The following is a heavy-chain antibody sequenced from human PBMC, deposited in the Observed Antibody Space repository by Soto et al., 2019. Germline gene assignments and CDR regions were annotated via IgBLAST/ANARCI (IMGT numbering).Heavy chain of an antibody. D-gene: IGHD1-26*01. CDR3: ARDPRSGGYLIWFDP. Sequence: PSETLSLTCAVSGGSISSSNWWSWVRQPPGKGLEWIGEIYHSGSTNYNPSLKSRVTISVDKSKNQFSLKLSSVTAADTAVYYCARDPRSGGYLIWFDPWGQGTLVTVSS. CDR2: IYHSGST. J-gene: IGHJ5*02. V-gene: IGHV4-4*02. CDR1: GGSISSSNW.